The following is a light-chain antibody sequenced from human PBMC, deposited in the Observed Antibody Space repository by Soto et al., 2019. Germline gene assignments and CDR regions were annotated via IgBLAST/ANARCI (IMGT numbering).Light chain of an antibody. Sequence: QSALTQPASVSGSPGQSLTISCTGTISDIGSYNLVSWYQQHPGKAPKLMIYEDNKRPSGISNRFSGSKSGNTASLTISGLQAEDEADYYCCSYAGRSTLVFGGGTKLTVL. J-gene: IGLJ3*02. CDR3: CSYAGRSTLV. V-gene: IGLV2-23*01. CDR1: ISDIGSYNL. CDR2: EDN.